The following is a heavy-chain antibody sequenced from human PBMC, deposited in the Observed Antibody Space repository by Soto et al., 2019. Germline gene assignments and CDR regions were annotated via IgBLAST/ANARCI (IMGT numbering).Heavy chain of an antibody. J-gene: IGHJ6*02. CDR1: GFTFSNYG. V-gene: IGHV3-13*01. CDR2: IGAASDT. CDR3: ARGVLGPGDYYYGMDV. D-gene: IGHD7-27*01. Sequence: GGSLRLSCAASGFTFSNYGMHWVRQSPGEGLEWVSGIGAASDTYYPVSVQGRFTVSRDNAKKSLYLQMNSLRAGDTAVYYCARGVLGPGDYYYGMDVWGQGTTVTVSS.